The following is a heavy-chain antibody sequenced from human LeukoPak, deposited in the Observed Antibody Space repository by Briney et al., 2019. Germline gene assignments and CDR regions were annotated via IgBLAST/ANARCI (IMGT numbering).Heavy chain of an antibody. J-gene: IGHJ5*02. V-gene: IGHV3-74*01. D-gene: IGHD6-19*01. Sequence: GGSLRLSCAASGFTFSGYWMHWVRQAPGKGLVWVSRINGDGRSTSYADSVKGRFTISRDNAKNTLYLQMNSLRVEDTAVYYCARHGDNSGWFHWFDPWGQGTLVTVSS. CDR2: INGDGRST. CDR1: GFTFSGYW. CDR3: ARHGDNSGWFHWFDP.